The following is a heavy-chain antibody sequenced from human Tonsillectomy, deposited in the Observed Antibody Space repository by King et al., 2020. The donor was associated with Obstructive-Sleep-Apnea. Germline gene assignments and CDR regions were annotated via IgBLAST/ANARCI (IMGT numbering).Heavy chain of an antibody. CDR3: ARGDQFEGSGNYGGIDY. CDR1: GYTFSLYY. V-gene: IGHV1-46*01. D-gene: IGHD3-10*01. J-gene: IGHJ4*02. CDR2: INPSGGAT. Sequence: VQLVQSGAEVKKPGASVKLSCKASGYTFSLYYIHWVRQAPGQGLEWMGMINPSGGATTYAPKLQGGMMLRSDRSTRAASMGLSSLRAEDTAVYICARGDQFEGSGNYGGIDYWGRGTLVTVSS.